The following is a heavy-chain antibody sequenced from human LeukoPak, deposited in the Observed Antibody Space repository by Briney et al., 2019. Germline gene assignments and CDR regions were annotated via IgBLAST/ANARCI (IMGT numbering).Heavy chain of an antibody. CDR1: GYTFTSYD. CDR2: MNPNSGNT. Sequence: ASVTVSCKASGYTFTSYDINWVRQATGQGLEWMGWMNPNSGNTGYAQKFQGRVTMTRNTSISTAYMELSSLRPEDTAVYYCARALSGGLVRVGYYYYYGMDVWGQGTTVTVSS. V-gene: IGHV1-8*01. J-gene: IGHJ6*02. CDR3: ARALSGGLVRVGYYYYYGMDV. D-gene: IGHD6-6*01.